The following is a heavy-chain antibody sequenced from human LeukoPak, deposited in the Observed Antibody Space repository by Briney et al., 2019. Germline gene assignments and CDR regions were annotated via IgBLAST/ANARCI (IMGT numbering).Heavy chain of an antibody. CDR3: AKGVLPYYYDSSGSNDY. J-gene: IGHJ4*02. V-gene: IGHV3-23*01. CDR1: GFTVSSNY. D-gene: IGHD3-22*01. CDR2: ISGSGGST. Sequence: GGSLRLSCAASGFTVSSNYMSWVRQAPGKGLEWVSAISGSGGSTYYADSVKGRFTISRDNSKNTLYLQMNSLRAEDTAVYYCAKGVLPYYYDSSGSNDYWGQGTLVTVSS.